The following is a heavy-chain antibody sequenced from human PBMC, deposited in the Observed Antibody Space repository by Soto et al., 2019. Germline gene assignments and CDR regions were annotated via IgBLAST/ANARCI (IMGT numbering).Heavy chain of an antibody. V-gene: IGHV3-48*02. CDR1: GFTFSSHA. J-gene: IGHJ6*02. D-gene: IGHD3-10*01. CDR3: ARRITMVRGPYYYYGLDV. Sequence: GGSLRLSCAASGFTFSSHAMNWVRQAPGKGLEWVSFISSTSSTKNYADSVKGRFTVSRDNAKNSLYLQMSSLRDEDTAVYYCARRITMVRGPYYYYGLDVWGQGTTVTVSS. CDR2: ISSTSSTK.